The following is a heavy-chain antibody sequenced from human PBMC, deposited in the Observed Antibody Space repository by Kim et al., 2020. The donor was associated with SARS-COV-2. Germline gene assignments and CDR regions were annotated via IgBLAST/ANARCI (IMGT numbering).Heavy chain of an antibody. D-gene: IGHD4-17*01. CDR3: ASLITVVTRGGDY. CDR1: GGSISSSSYY. V-gene: IGHV4-39*01. J-gene: IGHJ4*02. Sequence: SETLSLTCTVSGGSISSSSYYWGWIRQPPGKGLEWIGSIYYSGSTYYNPSLKSRVTISVDTSKNQFSLKLSSVTAADTAVYYCASLITVVTRGGDYWGQGTLVTVSS. CDR2: IYYSGST.